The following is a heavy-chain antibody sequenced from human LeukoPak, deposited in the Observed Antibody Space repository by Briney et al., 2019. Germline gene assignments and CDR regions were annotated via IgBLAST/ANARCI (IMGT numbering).Heavy chain of an antibody. V-gene: IGHV3-30-3*01. D-gene: IGHD3-22*01. CDR3: AREGYYDSSGYLYDAFDI. J-gene: IGHJ3*02. CDR1: GFTFSSYA. Sequence: GGSLRLSCAASGFTFSSYAMHWVRQAPGKGLEWVAVISYDGSNEYYADSVKGRFTISKDNSKNTLYLQMNSLRAEDTAVYYCAREGYYDSSGYLYDAFDIWGQGTMVTVSS. CDR2: ISYDGSNE.